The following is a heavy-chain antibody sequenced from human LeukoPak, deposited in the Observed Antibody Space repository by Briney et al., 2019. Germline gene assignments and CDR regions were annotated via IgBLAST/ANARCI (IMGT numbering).Heavy chain of an antibody. CDR1: GFTFSSYA. J-gene: IGHJ4*02. CDR3: ARDIAAVIDY. CDR2: ISYDGSNK. V-gene: IGHV3-30*04. D-gene: IGHD6-13*01. Sequence: PGRSLRLSCAASGFTFSSYAMHWDRQAPGKGLEWVAVISYDGSNKYYADSVKGRFTISRDNSKNTLYLQMNSLRAEDTAVYYCARDIAAVIDYWGQGTLVTVSS.